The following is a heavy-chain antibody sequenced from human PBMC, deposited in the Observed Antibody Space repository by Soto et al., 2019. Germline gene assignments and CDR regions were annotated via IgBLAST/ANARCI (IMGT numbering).Heavy chain of an antibody. CDR2: VYYSGST. CDR3: ARDQTSGASGHHWFDR. D-gene: IGHD3-10*01. CDR1: GGSINSGDYY. V-gene: IGHV4-30-4*01. J-gene: IGHJ5*02. Sequence: PSETLSLTCTASGGSINSGDYYWSRIRQPPGKGLEWIGYVYYSGSTSYNPSLKSRVIMSLDTSKNEFSLRLSSVTAADTAVYYCARDQTSGASGHHWFDRWGQGTLVTVSS.